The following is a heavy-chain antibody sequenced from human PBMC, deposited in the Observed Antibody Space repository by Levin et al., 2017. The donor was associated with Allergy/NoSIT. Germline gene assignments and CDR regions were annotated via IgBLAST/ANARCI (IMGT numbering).Heavy chain of an antibody. D-gene: IGHD4-11*01. CDR1: GFTFSSYA. CDR3: ARDLRTTVITHRLDY. Sequence: GESLKISCAASGFTFSSYAMHWVRQAPGKGLEWVAVISYDGSNKYYADSVKGRFTISRDNSKNTLYLQMNSLRAEDTAVYYCARDLRTTVITHRLDYWGQGTLVTVSS. V-gene: IGHV3-30-3*01. J-gene: IGHJ4*02. CDR2: ISYDGSNK.